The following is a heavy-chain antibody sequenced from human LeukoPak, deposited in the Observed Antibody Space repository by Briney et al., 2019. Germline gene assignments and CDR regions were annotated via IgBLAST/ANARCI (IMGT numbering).Heavy chain of an antibody. D-gene: IGHD3-10*01. CDR3: AKDYYGSGSYYNFDWFDP. CDR2: ISGSGGST. Sequence: GGSLRLSCAASGFTFSSYAMSWVRQAPGKGLEWVSAISGSGGSTYYADSVKGRFTISRGNSKNTLYLQMNSLRAEDTAVYYCAKDYYGSGSYYNFDWFDPWGQGTLVTVSS. J-gene: IGHJ5*02. V-gene: IGHV3-23*01. CDR1: GFTFSSYA.